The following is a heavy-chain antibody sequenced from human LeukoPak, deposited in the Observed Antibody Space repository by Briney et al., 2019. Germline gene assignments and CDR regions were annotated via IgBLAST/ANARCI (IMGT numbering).Heavy chain of an antibody. V-gene: IGHV3-21*01. J-gene: IGHJ4*02. CDR3: ARVHLSYDFWSGYQPNPTLGDY. Sequence: NPGGSLRLSCAASGFTFSSYSMNWVRQAPGKGLEWVSSISSSSSYIYYADSVKGRFTISRDNAKNSLYLQMNSLRAEDTAVYYCARVHLSYDFWSGYQPNPTLGDYWGQGTLVTVSS. CDR1: GFTFSSYS. D-gene: IGHD3-3*01. CDR2: ISSSSSYI.